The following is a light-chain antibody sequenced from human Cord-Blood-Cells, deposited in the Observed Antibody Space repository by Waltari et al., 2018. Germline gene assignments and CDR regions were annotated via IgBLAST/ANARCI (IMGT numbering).Light chain of an antibody. J-gene: IGLJ3*02. V-gene: IGLV2-14*01. CDR1: SSDVGGYNY. CDR2: DVS. Sequence: QSALTQPASVSGSPGQSFTISCTGTSSDVGGYNYVSWYQQHPGKAPKLIIYDVSNRPSGVANRFAGSKSGKTAPLAISGLQAEDEADYYCSSYTSSSTWVFGGGTKRTVL. CDR3: SSYTSSSTWV.